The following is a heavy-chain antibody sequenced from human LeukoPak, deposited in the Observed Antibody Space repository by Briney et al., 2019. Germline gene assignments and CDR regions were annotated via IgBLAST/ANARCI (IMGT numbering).Heavy chain of an antibody. V-gene: IGHV3-23*01. Sequence: GGSLRLSCEASGFTFGSHAMSWVPQAPGKGLEWVAGIFGSGGSPHYADPVKGRFTISRDNSRNTVYLQINSLRAEDTAVYYCGKTTVGYSSGQKPAWPVDYWGQGTLVTVSS. D-gene: IGHD5-18*01. CDR3: GKTTVGYSSGQKPAWPVDY. CDR1: GFTFGSHA. CDR2: IFGSGGSP. J-gene: IGHJ4*02.